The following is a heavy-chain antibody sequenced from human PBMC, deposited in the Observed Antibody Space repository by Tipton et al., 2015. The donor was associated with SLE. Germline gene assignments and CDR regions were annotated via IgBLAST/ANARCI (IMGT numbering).Heavy chain of an antibody. CDR3: ARRRFWSGYYFYGMDV. D-gene: IGHD3-3*01. CDR1: GGSISRGSYY. V-gene: IGHV4-61*02. CDR2: IYTSGST. J-gene: IGHJ6*02. Sequence: TLSLTCTVSGGSISRGSYYWNWIRQPAGKGLEWIGRIYTSGSTKYNSSLESRVTISVDTSKNQFSLKLNSVTAADTAVYYCARRRFWSGYYFYGMDVWGQGTTVIVSS.